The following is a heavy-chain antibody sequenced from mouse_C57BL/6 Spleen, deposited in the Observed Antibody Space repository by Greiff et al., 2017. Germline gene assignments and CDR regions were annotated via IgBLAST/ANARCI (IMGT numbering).Heavy chain of an antibody. CDR2: IDPETGGT. CDR3: SSTVVTTEFAY. V-gene: IGHV1-15*01. Sequence: QVQLQQSGAELVRPGASVTLSCKASGYTFTDYEMHWVKQTPVHGLEWIGAIDPETGGTAYNQKFKGKAILTADKASSTAYMELRSRTSEDSAVYYCSSTVVTTEFAYWGQGTLVTVSA. J-gene: IGHJ3*01. CDR1: GYTFTDYE. D-gene: IGHD2-2*01.